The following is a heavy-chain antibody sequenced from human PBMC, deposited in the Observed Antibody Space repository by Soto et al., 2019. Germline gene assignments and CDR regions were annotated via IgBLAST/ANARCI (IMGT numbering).Heavy chain of an antibody. V-gene: IGHV3-23*01. CDR3: AKPPVTYAAAGRGGGGYFDY. Sequence: EVQLLESGGGLVQPGGSLRLSCAASGFPFSTSAMNWVRQAPGKGLEWVSAVSGSGGSRYYADSVKGRFTISRDNSKNTLFLQMSSLRAEDTAVYYCAKPPVTYAAAGRGGGGYFDYWGQGTLVTVSS. CDR1: GFPFSTSA. J-gene: IGHJ4*02. D-gene: IGHD6-13*01. CDR2: VSGSGGSR.